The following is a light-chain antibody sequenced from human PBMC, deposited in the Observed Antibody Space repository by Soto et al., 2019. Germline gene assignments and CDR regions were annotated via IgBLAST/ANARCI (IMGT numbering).Light chain of an antibody. J-gene: IGLJ2*01. Sequence: SYELTQPPSVSVSPGQTASITCSGDKLGDKYACWYQQKPGQSPVLVIYQATKRPSGIPERFSGSNSGNTATLTISGTQAMDEADYYCQAWDSSTAHVVFGGGTKLTVL. V-gene: IGLV3-1*01. CDR3: QAWDSSTAHVV. CDR2: QAT. CDR1: KLGDKY.